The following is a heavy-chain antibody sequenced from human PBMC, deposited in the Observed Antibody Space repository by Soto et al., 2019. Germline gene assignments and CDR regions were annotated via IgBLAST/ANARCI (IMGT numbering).Heavy chain of an antibody. V-gene: IGHV3-21*02. CDR2: ISSNSAYI. Sequence: EVQLVESGGGLVKPGGSLRLSCAASGFTFRSFTMNWVRQAPGKGLEWVSTISSNSAYIYYTDALRGRFTISRDNAKNSLHLQMNCLSAEDTAVYYCTRGASRDSSARGWFDPWGPGTLVTVSS. CDR3: TRGASRDSSARGWFDP. D-gene: IGHD6-13*01. CDR1: GFTFRSFT. J-gene: IGHJ5*02.